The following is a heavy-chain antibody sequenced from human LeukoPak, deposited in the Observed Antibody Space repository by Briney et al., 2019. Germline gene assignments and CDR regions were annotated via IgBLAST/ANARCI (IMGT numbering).Heavy chain of an antibody. D-gene: IGHD5-18*01. CDR1: GFTFSSYS. J-gene: IGHJ5*02. CDR3: AREGLDTAMGFDP. V-gene: IGHV3-48*01. CDR2: ISSSSSTI. Sequence: PGGSLRLSCAASGFTFSSYSMNWVRQAPGKGLEWVSYISSSSSTIHYADSVKGRFTISRDNAKNSLYLQMNSLRAEDTAVYYCAREGLDTAMGFDPWGQGTLVTVSS.